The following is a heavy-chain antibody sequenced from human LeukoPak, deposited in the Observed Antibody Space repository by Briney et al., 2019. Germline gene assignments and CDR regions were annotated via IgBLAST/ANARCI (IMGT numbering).Heavy chain of an antibody. CDR3: ARGAMKTNYYHDYFHY. CDR2: ISSSGSTI. D-gene: IGHD1-26*01. V-gene: IGHV3-11*01. CDR1: GFTFSDYY. Sequence: GGSLRLSCAASGFTFSDYYMSWIRQAPGKGLEWVSYISSSGSTIYYADSVKGRFTISRDNAKNSLYLQMNSLRAEDTAVYYCARGAMKTNYYHDYFHYWGQGTLVTVSS. J-gene: IGHJ4*02.